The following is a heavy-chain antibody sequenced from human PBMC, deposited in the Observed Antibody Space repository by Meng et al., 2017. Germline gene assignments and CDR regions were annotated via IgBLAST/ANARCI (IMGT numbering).Heavy chain of an antibody. CDR3: ARDLHGLDY. Sequence: GESLKISCAASGFTVSSNYMSWVRQAPGKGLEWVSVIYSGGSTYYADSVKGRFTISRHNSKNTLYLQMNSLRAEDTAVYYCARDLHGLDYWGQGTLVTVYS. CDR1: GFTVSSNY. V-gene: IGHV3-53*04. CDR2: IYSGGST. J-gene: IGHJ4*02.